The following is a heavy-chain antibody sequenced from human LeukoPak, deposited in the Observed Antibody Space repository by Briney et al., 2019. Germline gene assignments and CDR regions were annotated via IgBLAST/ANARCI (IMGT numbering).Heavy chain of an antibody. CDR3: ARGASRRWLQPFDY. J-gene: IGHJ4*02. CDR1: GGTFSSYA. Sequence: ASVKVSCKASGGTFSSYAISWVRQAPGQGLEWMGGIIPIFGTANYAQKFQGRVTITTDESTSTAYMELSSLRSEDTAVYYCARGASRRWLQPFDYWGQGTLVTVSS. V-gene: IGHV1-69*05. CDR2: IIPIFGTA. D-gene: IGHD5-24*01.